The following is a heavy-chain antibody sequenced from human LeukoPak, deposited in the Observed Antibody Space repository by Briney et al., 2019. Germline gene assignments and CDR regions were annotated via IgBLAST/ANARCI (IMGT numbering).Heavy chain of an antibody. D-gene: IGHD6-13*01. CDR3: ARGGDRSSWSIDY. CDR2: IYYTGNM. CDR1: GGSIINDY. J-gene: IGHJ4*02. V-gene: IGHV4-59*12. Sequence: SETLSLTCSVSGGSIINDYWNWIRQPPGKGLEWIGYIYYTGNMLYSPPLKSRATISVDTSKNQFSLKLKSVTAADTAVYYCARGGDRSSWSIDYWGQGTLVTVSS.